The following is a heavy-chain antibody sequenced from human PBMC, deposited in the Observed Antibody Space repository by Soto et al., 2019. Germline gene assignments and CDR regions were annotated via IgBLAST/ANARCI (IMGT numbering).Heavy chain of an antibody. CDR2: INPSGGKT. CDR3: MVYAARDIDY. J-gene: IGHJ4*02. Sequence: ASVKVSCTASGYTFTSYYMHWVRQAPGQGLEWVGIINPSGGKTSYAQKFQGRVTVTRDTSTSTVYMELSSLRSEDTAVYYCMVYAARDIDYWGQGTLVTVSS. CDR1: GYTFTSYY. V-gene: IGHV1-46*01. D-gene: IGHD2-8*01.